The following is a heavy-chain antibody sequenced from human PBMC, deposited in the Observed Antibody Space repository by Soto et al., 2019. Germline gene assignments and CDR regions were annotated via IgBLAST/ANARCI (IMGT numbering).Heavy chain of an antibody. J-gene: IGHJ6*02. V-gene: IGHV1-69*13. D-gene: IGHD2-2*01. Sequence: SVKVSCKASGGTFSSYAISWVRQAPGQGLEWMGGIIPIFGTANYAQKFQGRVTITADESTSTAYMELSSLRSEDTAVYYCAGGSVEGPSGIVVVPAANYYYYYGMDVWGQGTTVTVSS. CDR3: AGGSVEGPSGIVVVPAANYYYYYGMDV. CDR2: IIPIFGTA. CDR1: GGTFSSYA.